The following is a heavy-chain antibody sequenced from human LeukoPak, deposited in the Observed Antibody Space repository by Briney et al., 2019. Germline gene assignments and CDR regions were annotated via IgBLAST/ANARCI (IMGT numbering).Heavy chain of an antibody. CDR1: GGSISSGSYY. CDR2: IYTSGST. D-gene: IGHD3-22*01. CDR3: ARDTYYYDSSGLTTIDY. Sequence: SETLSLTCTVSGGSISSGSYYWSWIRQPAGKGLEWIGRIYTSGSTNYNPSLKSRVTISLDTSKNQFSLKLSSVTAADTAVYYCARDTYYYDSSGLTTIDYWGQGTLVTVSS. V-gene: IGHV4-61*02. J-gene: IGHJ4*02.